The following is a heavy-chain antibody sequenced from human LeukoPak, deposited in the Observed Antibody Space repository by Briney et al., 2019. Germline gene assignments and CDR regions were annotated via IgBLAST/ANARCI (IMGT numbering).Heavy chain of an antibody. CDR2: INPNSGGT. D-gene: IGHD3-22*01. J-gene: IGHJ4*02. V-gene: IGHV1-2*02. CDR1: GYIFTGSY. CDR3: ARDRYYYDSSGYPGY. Sequence: ASVKVSCKASGYIFTGSYIHWVRQAPGQGLEWMGWINPNSGGTNRAQKFQGRVTLTGDTSTNTAYMELSRLRSDDTAVYYCARDRYYYDSSGYPGYWGQGTLVTVSS.